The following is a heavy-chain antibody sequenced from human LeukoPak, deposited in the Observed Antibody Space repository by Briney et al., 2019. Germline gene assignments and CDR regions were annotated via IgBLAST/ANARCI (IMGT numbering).Heavy chain of an antibody. CDR3: ARDQRYCSSSSCPWEPFDY. J-gene: IGHJ4*02. CDR1: GFTFSSYC. CDR2: IKQDGSEK. D-gene: IGHD2-2*01. Sequence: GGSLRLSCAASGFTFSSYCMSWVRQAPGKGLEWVANIKQDGSEKYYVDSVKGRFTISRDNAKNSLYLQMNSLRAEDTAVYYCARDQRYCSSSSCPWEPFDYWGQGTLVTVSS. V-gene: IGHV3-7*05.